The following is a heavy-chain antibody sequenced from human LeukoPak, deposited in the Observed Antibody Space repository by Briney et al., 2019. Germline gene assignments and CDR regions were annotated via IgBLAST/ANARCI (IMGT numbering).Heavy chain of an antibody. CDR2: INPNNGGT. D-gene: IGHD3-9*01. CDR1: GYTFTGYY. Sequence: GASVKVSCKSSGYTFTGYYMHWVRQAPGQGLEWMGWINPNNGGTNYAQKFQGRVTMTRDTSISTVYMELSRLTSDDAALYFCARADHYDIPTTYPFDYWGQGTLVTVSS. J-gene: IGHJ4*02. CDR3: ARADHYDIPTTYPFDY. V-gene: IGHV1-2*02.